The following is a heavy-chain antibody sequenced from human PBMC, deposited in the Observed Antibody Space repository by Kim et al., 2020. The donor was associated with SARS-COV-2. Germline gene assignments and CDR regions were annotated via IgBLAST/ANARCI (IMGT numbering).Heavy chain of an antibody. Sequence: SETLSLTCAVYGGSFSGYYWSWIRQPPGKGLEWIGEINHSGSTNYNPSLKSRVTISVDTSKNQFSLKLSSVTAADTAVYYCARGDGSHFDYWGQGTLVTVSS. V-gene: IGHV4-34*01. J-gene: IGHJ4*02. CDR3: ARGDGSHFDY. CDR1: GGSFSGYY. CDR2: INHSGST.